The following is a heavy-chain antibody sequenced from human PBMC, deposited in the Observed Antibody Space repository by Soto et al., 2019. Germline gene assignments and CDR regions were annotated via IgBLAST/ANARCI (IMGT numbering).Heavy chain of an antibody. CDR1: GVSISNNNDY. D-gene: IGHD2-8*02. V-gene: IGHV4-39*01. Sequence: PSETLSLTCTVSGVSISNNNDYWGWIRQPPGKGLEWIGSIHYSESTNYNPSLKSRVTISVDTSKKQFSLKLSSVTAADTAVYYCARQVSWWMGAFNWGQGTLVTVSS. CDR3: ARQVSWWMGAFN. J-gene: IGHJ4*02. CDR2: IHYSEST.